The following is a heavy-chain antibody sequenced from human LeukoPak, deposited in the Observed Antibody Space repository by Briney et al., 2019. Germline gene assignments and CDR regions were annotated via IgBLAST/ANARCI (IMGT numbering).Heavy chain of an antibody. D-gene: IGHD2-2*01. CDR2: IYDSGST. V-gene: IGHV4-38-2*01. J-gene: IGHJ3*02. CDR1: GYSSSSGYY. Sequence: SETLSLTCAVSGYSSSSGYYWGWIRQPPGKGLEWIGSIYDSGSTYYNPSLSSRVTISVDTSKKQFSLKLSSVPAADAAVYYCARYCSSTSCRDDAFDIWGQGTMVTVSS. CDR3: ARYCSSTSCRDDAFDI.